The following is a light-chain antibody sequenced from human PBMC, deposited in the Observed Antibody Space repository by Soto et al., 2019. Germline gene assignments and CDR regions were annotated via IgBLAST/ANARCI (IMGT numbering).Light chain of an antibody. CDR2: AAS. Sequence: DIQMTQSPSSLSASVGDRVTITCRASQSISSYLNWYQQKPGKAPKLLIYAASSLQSGVPSRFSGSGSGTDFTLTISCLQPEDFATYYCQQSYSTLSTFGQGTKVEIK. J-gene: IGKJ1*01. V-gene: IGKV1-39*01. CDR1: QSISSY. CDR3: QQSYSTLST.